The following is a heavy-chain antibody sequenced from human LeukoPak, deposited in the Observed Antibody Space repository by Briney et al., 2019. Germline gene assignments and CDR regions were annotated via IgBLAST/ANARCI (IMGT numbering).Heavy chain of an antibody. V-gene: IGHV4-59*11. Sequence: SETLSLTCTVSGGSISSHFWSWIRQTPGKGLEWIGYIYYSGSTNYNPSLKSRVTISVDTSKNQFSLKLSSVTAADTAVFYCARGHLALDSWGQGTLATVSS. CDR1: GGSISSHF. J-gene: IGHJ4*02. CDR3: ARGHLALDS. CDR2: IYYSGST.